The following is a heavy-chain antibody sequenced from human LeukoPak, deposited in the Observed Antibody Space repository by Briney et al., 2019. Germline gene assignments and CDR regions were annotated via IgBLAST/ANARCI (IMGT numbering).Heavy chain of an antibody. Sequence: PGVSLRLSCAVSIITFSSYAMIGVRQSPGKGLEGVSSISAGGDGTYYADSVKGRFTISRDNSKNTLYLQLNSLRAEDTAVYYCANGFMSTVTWDYWGQGTLVTVSS. J-gene: IGHJ4*02. CDR1: IITFSSYA. CDR2: ISAGGDGT. D-gene: IGHD4-17*01. V-gene: IGHV3-23*01. CDR3: ANGFMSTVTWDY.